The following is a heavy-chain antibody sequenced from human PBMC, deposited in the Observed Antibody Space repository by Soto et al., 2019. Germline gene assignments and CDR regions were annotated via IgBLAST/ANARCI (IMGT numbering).Heavy chain of an antibody. CDR3: ARGDSSGWHFDY. CDR1: GGSFSGYY. D-gene: IGHD6-19*01. J-gene: IGHJ4*02. Sequence: PSETLSLTCAVYGGSFSGYYWSWIRQPPGKGLEWIGEINHSGSTNYNPSLKSRVTISVDTPKNQFSLKLSSVTAADTAVYYCARGDSSGWHFDYWGQGTLVTVSS. V-gene: IGHV4-34*01. CDR2: INHSGST.